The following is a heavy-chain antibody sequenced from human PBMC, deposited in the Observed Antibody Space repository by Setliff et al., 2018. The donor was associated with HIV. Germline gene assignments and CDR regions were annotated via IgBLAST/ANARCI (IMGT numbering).Heavy chain of an antibody. CDR2: LRTGNGDT. D-gene: IGHD1-1*01. CDR3: ARRASTAEVFDY. Sequence: ASVKVSCKVSGYTFTTYSIHWVRQAPGQRPEWMGWLRTGNGDTSYSESLQGKVTFTSDTSANTAYMELRSLGSDDTAVYFCARRASTAEVFDYWGQGTLVTVSS. J-gene: IGHJ4*02. V-gene: IGHV1-3*04. CDR1: GYTFTTYS.